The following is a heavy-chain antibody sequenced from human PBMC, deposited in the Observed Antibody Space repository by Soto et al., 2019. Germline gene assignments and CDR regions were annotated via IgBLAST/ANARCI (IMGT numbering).Heavy chain of an antibody. CDR2: IYYSGST. Sequence: SETLSLTCTVSGGSISSSSYYWGWIRQPPGKGLEWIGSIYYSGSTYYNPSLKSRVTISVDTSKNQFSLKLSSVTAADTAVYYCARLGSSGWIGYFDYWGQGTLVTVSS. CDR3: ARLGSSGWIGYFDY. CDR1: GGSISSSSYY. V-gene: IGHV4-39*01. J-gene: IGHJ4*02. D-gene: IGHD6-19*01.